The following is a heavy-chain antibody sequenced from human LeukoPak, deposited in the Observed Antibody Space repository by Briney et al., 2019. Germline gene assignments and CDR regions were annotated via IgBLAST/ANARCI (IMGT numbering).Heavy chain of an antibody. Sequence: GGSLRLSCAASGFTFSSYGMHWVRQAPGKGLEWVTFIRYDGSNKYYADSVKGRFTISRDNSKNTLYLQMNSLRPEDTAVYYCAKVAQVVVTAVYFDYWGQGTLVTVSS. CDR3: AKVAQVVVTAVYFDY. J-gene: IGHJ4*02. V-gene: IGHV3-30*02. CDR2: IRYDGSNK. D-gene: IGHD2-21*02. CDR1: GFTFSSYG.